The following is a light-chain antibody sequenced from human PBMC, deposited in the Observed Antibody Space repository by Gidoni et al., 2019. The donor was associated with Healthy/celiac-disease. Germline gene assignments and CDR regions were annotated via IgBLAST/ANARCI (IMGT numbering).Light chain of an antibody. V-gene: IGKV1-5*01. Sequence: DIQMTQSPSTLSASVGDRVTITCRDSQSISSWLAWYQQKPGKAPKLLIYDASSLESGVPSRFSSSGSGTEFTLTISRLQPDDFATYYCQQYNSYLFTFXPXTKVEIK. CDR1: QSISSW. J-gene: IGKJ3*01. CDR2: DAS. CDR3: QQYNSYLFT.